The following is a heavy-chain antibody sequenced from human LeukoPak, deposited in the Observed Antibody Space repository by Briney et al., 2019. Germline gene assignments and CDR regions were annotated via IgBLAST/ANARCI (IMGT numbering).Heavy chain of an antibody. V-gene: IGHV4-39*01. J-gene: IGHJ4*02. Sequence: PSETLSPTCSVSGASITSSSFYWGWIRQPPGKGLEWIGSIYYTGSADYNPSLKSRVTISVDTSKNQFSLKLTSVTAADAAVYYCARHRYCNSSSCYAFDYWGQGTLVTVSS. CDR1: GASITSSSFY. CDR2: IYYTGSA. D-gene: IGHD2-2*01. CDR3: ARHRYCNSSSCYAFDY.